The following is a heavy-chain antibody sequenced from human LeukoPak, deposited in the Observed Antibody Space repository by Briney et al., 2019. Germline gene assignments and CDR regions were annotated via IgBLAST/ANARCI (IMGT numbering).Heavy chain of an antibody. V-gene: IGHV4-39*01. CDR2: IYYSGST. D-gene: IGHD3-22*01. Sequence: KPSETLSLTCTVSGGSISSSSYYWGWIRQPPGKGLEWIVSIYYSGSTYYNPSLKSRVTISVDTSKNQFSLKLSSVTAADTAVYYCARSEGRYYYDSSGHFDYWGQGTLVTVSS. J-gene: IGHJ4*02. CDR1: GGSISSSSYY. CDR3: ARSEGRYYYDSSGHFDY.